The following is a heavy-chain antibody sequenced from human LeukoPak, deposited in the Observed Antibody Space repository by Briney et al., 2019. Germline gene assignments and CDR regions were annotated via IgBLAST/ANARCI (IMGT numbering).Heavy chain of an antibody. D-gene: IGHD7-27*01. J-gene: IGHJ4*02. CDR2: LSYDGKDK. CDR3: ATIGDRRTGELYRIDY. Sequence: GRSLRLSCAASGFTSNSHTIHWVRQAPGKGLEGVAALSYDGKDKYYADSVKGRFTISRDNSKNTLYLQMNSLRAEDAAIYYCATIGDRRTGELYRIDYWGQGTLVTVSS. V-gene: IGHV3-30*04. CDR1: GFTSNSHT.